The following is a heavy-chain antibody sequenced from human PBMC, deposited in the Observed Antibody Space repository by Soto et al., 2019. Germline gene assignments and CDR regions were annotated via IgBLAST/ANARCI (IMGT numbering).Heavy chain of an antibody. J-gene: IGHJ6*02. D-gene: IGHD6-13*01. CDR2: IYYSGST. CDR3: ASDAAGTVFDYYYGMDV. CDR1: GGSISSYY. V-gene: IGHV4-59*01. Sequence: QVQLQESGPGLVKPSETLSLTCTVSGGSISSYYWSWIRQPPGKGLEWIGYIYYSGSTNYNPSLKSRVTISVDTSKNQFSLKLSSVTAADTAVYYCASDAAGTVFDYYYGMDVWGQGTTVTVSS.